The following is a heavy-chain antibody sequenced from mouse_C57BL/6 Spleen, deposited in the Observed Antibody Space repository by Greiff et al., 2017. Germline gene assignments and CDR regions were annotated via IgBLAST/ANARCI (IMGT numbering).Heavy chain of an antibody. V-gene: IGHV1-72*01. CDR1: GYTFTSYW. Sequence: VQLQQPGAELVKPGASVKLSCKASGYTFTSYWMHWVKQRPGRGLEWIGRIDPNSGGTKYNEKFKSKATLTVDKPSSTAYMQISSLTSEDSAVYCCARSDYYDYDGYAMDYWGQGTSVTVSS. CDR3: ARSDYYDYDGYAMDY. D-gene: IGHD2-4*01. J-gene: IGHJ4*01. CDR2: IDPNSGGT.